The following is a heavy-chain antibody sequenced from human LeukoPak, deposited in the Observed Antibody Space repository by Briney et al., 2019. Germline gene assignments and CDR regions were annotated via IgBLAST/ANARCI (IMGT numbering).Heavy chain of an antibody. Sequence: GGSLRLSCAASGFTFSSYAMSWVRQAPGKGLEWVSAISGSGGSTYYADSVKGRFTISRDNSKDTLYLLMNSLIPEDTAVYYCAREVVSSPSYFDSWGQGTLVTVSS. CDR2: ISGSGGST. CDR3: AREVVSSPSYFDS. CDR1: GFTFSSYA. V-gene: IGHV3-23*01. J-gene: IGHJ4*02. D-gene: IGHD2-15*01.